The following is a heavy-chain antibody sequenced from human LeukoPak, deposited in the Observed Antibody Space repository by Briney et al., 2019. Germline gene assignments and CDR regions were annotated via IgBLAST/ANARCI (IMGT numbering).Heavy chain of an antibody. CDR2: ISKSSDRI. D-gene: IGHD2-2*01. Sequence: GGSLRLSCAASGFTFSSYSMNWVRQAPGKGLEWVSYISKSSDRIYHADSVKGRFTNSRDNAKNSLYLQMDSLRAEDTAVYYCARDLLNDEGSSYFFDQWGQGTLVTVSS. CDR3: ARDLLNDEGSSYFFDQ. CDR1: GFTFSSYS. V-gene: IGHV3-48*04. J-gene: IGHJ4*02.